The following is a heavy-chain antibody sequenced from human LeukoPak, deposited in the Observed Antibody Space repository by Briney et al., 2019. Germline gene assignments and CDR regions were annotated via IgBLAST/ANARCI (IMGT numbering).Heavy chain of an antibody. CDR1: GGSISSYY. Sequence: KPSETLSLTCTVSGGSISSYYWSWIRQPPGKGLEWIGYIYYSGSTNSNTSLKSRVTISVATSKKQFYLKLSSVTAADTAVYYGARTAFLFDGSGTYYNGVDPWGQGTLVTVAS. CDR2: IYYSGST. J-gene: IGHJ5*02. D-gene: IGHD3-10*01. CDR3: ARTAFLFDGSGTYYNGVDP. V-gene: IGHV4-59*01.